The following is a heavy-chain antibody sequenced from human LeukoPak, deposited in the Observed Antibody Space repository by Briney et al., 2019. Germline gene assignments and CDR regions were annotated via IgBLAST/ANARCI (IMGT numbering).Heavy chain of an antibody. Sequence: PGGSLRLSCSVSGMAFTNAWMTWVRQAPGKGLEWVARIKSKVRGGTSDYAAPVKGRFTISRDDSEKKLYLQMNNLKSEDTALYYCTTDPVGIYGADYWGQGTLVTVSS. D-gene: IGHD3-10*01. V-gene: IGHV3-15*01. J-gene: IGHJ4*02. CDR2: IKSKVRGGTS. CDR1: GMAFTNAW. CDR3: TTDPVGIYGADY.